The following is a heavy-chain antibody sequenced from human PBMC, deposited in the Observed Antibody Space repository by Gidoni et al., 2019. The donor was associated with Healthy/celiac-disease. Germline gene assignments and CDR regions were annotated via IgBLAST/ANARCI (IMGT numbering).Heavy chain of an antibody. V-gene: IGHV4-34*01. Sequence: QVQLQQWGAGLLKPSETLSLPCAVYGGSFSGYYWSWIRQPPGKGLEWIGEINHSGSTNYNPSLKSRVTISVDTSKNQFSLKLSSVTAADTAVYYCARVKEWVVLRGPLDYWGQGTLVTVSS. J-gene: IGHJ4*02. D-gene: IGHD3-22*01. CDR3: ARVKEWVVLRGPLDY. CDR2: INHSGST. CDR1: GGSFSGYY.